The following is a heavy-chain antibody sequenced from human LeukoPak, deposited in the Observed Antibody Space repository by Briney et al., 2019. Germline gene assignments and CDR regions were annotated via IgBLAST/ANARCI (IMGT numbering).Heavy chain of an antibody. D-gene: IGHD5-18*01. J-gene: IGHJ4*02. V-gene: IGHV1-2*02. CDR1: GYTFTGYY. CDR2: INPNSGGT. CDR3: ARDISRFGYSPPESDY. Sequence: GASVKVSCKASGYTFTGYYMHWVRQAPGQGLEWMGWINPNSGGTNYAQKFQGRATMTRDTSISTAYTELSRLRSDDTAVYYCARDISRFGYSPPESDYWGQGTLVTVSS.